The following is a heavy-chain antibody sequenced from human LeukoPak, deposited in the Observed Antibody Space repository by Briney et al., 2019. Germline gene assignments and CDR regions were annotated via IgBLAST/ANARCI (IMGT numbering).Heavy chain of an antibody. CDR1: GFIFSGSW. V-gene: IGHV3-7*01. CDR3: TSHETREYSSSWDY. J-gene: IGHJ4*02. D-gene: IGHD6-6*01. Sequence: GGSLRLSCTASGFIFSGSWMAWIRQAPGKGLEWVAIIKKDGSEKYYVDSMKGRFTISRDNARDSLFLQMNSLRAEDTAVYYCTSHETREYSSSWDYWGQGTLVTVSS. CDR2: IKKDGSEK.